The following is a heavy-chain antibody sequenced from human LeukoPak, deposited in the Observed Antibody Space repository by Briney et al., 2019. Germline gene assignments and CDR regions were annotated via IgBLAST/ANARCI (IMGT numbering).Heavy chain of an antibody. Sequence: GGSLRLSCAASGFTFSSYATHWVRQAPGKGLEWVAVISYDGSNKYYADSVKGRFTISRDNSKNTLYLQMNSLRAEDTAVYYCAKDLYCSSTSCYYYYYYGMDVWGQGTTVTVSS. V-gene: IGHV3-30*04. CDR3: AKDLYCSSTSCYYYYYYGMDV. J-gene: IGHJ6*02. D-gene: IGHD2-2*01. CDR2: ISYDGSNK. CDR1: GFTFSSYA.